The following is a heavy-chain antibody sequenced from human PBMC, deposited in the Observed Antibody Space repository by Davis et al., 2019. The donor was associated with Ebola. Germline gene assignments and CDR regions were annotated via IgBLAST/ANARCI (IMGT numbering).Heavy chain of an antibody. CDR1: DFALSTYD. V-gene: IGHV3-13*01. CDR3: ARGGYCSSSYCYGSWGMDV. D-gene: IGHD2-2*01. Sequence: PGGSLRLSCAASDFALSTYDMHWVRQPAGEGLEWVATIGTAEDSYYADSMKGRFTVSRENAKNSFYLQINSLRAGDTAVYYCARGGYCSSSYCYGSWGMDVWGKGTTVTVSS. CDR2: IGTAEDS. J-gene: IGHJ6*04.